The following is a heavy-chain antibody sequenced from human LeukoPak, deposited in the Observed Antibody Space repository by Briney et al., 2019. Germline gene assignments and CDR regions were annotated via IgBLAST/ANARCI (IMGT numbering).Heavy chain of an antibody. CDR2: INPNSGGT. V-gene: IGHV1-2*02. J-gene: IGHJ4*02. D-gene: IGHD3-10*01. Sequence: ASVKVSCKASEYTFTGYYMHWVRQAPGQGLEWMGCINPNSGGTNYAQKFQGRVTMTRDTSISTAYMELSRLRSDDTAVYYCARDLRSGEGFGELSVDYWGQGTLVTVSS. CDR1: EYTFTGYY. CDR3: ARDLRSGEGFGELSVDY.